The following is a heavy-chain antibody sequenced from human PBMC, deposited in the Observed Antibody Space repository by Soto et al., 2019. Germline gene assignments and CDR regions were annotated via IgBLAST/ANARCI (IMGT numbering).Heavy chain of an antibody. V-gene: IGHV1-2*02. Sequence: ASVKVSCEASGYTFTGYYMHWVRQAPGQGLEWMGWINPNSGGTNYAQKFQGRVTMTRDTSISTAYMELSRLRSDDTAVYYCARTCIAVAGTKGPADCNYYYGMDVWGQGTTVTVSS. CDR1: GYTFTGYY. D-gene: IGHD6-19*01. CDR3: ARTCIAVAGTKGPADCNYYYGMDV. J-gene: IGHJ6*02. CDR2: INPNSGGT.